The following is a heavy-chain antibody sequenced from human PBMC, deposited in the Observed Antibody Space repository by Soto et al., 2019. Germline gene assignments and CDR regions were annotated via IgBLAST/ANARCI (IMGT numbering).Heavy chain of an antibody. CDR3: AKGYGDYGDV. CDR1: GFTLSSYA. D-gene: IGHD4-17*01. Sequence: XGSLRLSCSASGFTLSSYAISWVRQAPGKGLEWVSAIIGSGGSTYYADSVKGRFTISRDNSKNTLYRQMNSLRAEDTAVYYRAKGYGDYGDVWGQGSTVTVSS. J-gene: IGHJ6*02. CDR2: IIGSGGST. V-gene: IGHV3-23*01.